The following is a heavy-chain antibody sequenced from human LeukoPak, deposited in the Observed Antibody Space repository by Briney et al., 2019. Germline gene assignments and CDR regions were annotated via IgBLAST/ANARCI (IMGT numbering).Heavy chain of an antibody. CDR3: ARAVLLWFGELSPYYFDY. J-gene: IGHJ4*02. CDR1: GGSFSGYY. Sequence: SETLSLTCAVYGGSFSGYYWSWIRQPPGKGLEWIGEINHSGSTNYNPSLKSRVTISVDTSKNQFSLKLSSVTAADTAVYYCARAVLLWFGELSPYYFDYWGQGTLVTVSS. V-gene: IGHV4-34*01. CDR2: INHSGST. D-gene: IGHD3-10*01.